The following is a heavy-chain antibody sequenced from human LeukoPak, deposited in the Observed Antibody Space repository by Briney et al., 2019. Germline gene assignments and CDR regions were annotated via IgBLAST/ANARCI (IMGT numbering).Heavy chain of an antibody. D-gene: IGHD3-16*01. V-gene: IGHV1-69*05. CDR2: IIPIFGTA. CDR1: GGTFSSYA. J-gene: IGHJ4*02. Sequence: RRSSVKVSCKASGGTFSSYAISWARQAPGQGLEWMGRIIPIFGTANYAQKFQGRVTITTDESTSTAYMELSSLRSEDTAVYYCARDLSRGTDYVWEWGQGTLVTVSS. CDR3: ARDLSRGTDYVWE.